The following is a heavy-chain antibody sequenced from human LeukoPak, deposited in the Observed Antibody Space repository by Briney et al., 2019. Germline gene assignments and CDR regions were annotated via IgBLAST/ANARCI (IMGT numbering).Heavy chain of an antibody. CDR1: GGSISSYY. D-gene: IGHD3-22*01. CDR2: IYTSGST. Sequence: PSETLSLTCTVSGGSISSYYWSWIRQPAGKGLEWIGRIYTSGSTNYNPSLKSRDTMSVDTSKNQFSLKLSSVTAADTAVYYCARGYYDSSGYYHNWFDPWGQGTLVTVSS. CDR3: ARGYYDSSGYYHNWFDP. J-gene: IGHJ5*02. V-gene: IGHV4-4*07.